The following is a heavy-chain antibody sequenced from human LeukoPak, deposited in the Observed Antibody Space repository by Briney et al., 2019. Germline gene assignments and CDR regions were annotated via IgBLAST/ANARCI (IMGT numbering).Heavy chain of an antibody. V-gene: IGHV3-74*01. J-gene: IGHJ3*02. CDR3: ARPETQYSSGLDGFDI. D-gene: IGHD6-19*01. CDR1: GFTFSRYW. CDR2: INSDGSRT. Sequence: QPGGSLRLSCAASGFTFSRYWMHWVRQAPGKGLVWVSRINSDGSRTTYADSVKGRFTISRDNAKNTLYLQMNSLRTEDTAVYYCARPETQYSSGLDGFDIWGQGTMVTVSS.